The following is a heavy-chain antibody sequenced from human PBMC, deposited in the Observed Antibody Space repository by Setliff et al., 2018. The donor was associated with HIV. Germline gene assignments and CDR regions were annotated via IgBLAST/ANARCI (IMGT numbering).Heavy chain of an antibody. Sequence: PSETLSLTCGVSGYSISSGYYWGWIRQPPGKGLEWIGSIYHNGITYYNPSLKSRVTISVDTSKNQFSLMLSSVTAADTAAYYCARGDPFTDFDSWGQGTLVTVSS. V-gene: IGHV4-38-2*01. CDR3: ARGDPFTDFDS. D-gene: IGHD3-16*01. CDR1: GYSISSGYY. CDR2: IYHNGIT. J-gene: IGHJ4*02.